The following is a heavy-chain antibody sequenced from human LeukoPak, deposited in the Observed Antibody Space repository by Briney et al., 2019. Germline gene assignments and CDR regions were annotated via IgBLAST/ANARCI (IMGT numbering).Heavy chain of an antibody. CDR1: GFTFDDCA. CDR3: AKDALLDSSGWYYFDY. CDR2: ISWDGGST. D-gene: IGHD6-19*01. Sequence: PGGSLRLSCAASGFTFDDCAMHWVRQAPGQGLEWISLISWDGGSTYYADSVKGRFTISRDNSKNSLYLQMNSLRAEDTALYYCAKDALLDSSGWYYFDYWGQGTLVTVSS. J-gene: IGHJ4*02. V-gene: IGHV3-43D*03.